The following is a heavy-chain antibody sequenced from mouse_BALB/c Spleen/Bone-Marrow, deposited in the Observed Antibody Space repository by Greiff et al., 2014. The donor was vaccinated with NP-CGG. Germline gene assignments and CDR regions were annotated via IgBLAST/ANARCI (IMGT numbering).Heavy chain of an antibody. CDR2: INPYNGGT. D-gene: IGHD2-10*02. Sequence: EVQLQQSGPELVKPGPSVKISCKASGYSFTGYYMHWVKQSHGKSLEWIGEINPYNGGTSYNQKFKGKATLTVDTSSSTAFMELHSQTSEDSLVYYCARQLYGNYAYWGQGTLVTVSA. CDR3: ARQLYGNYAY. J-gene: IGHJ3*01. V-gene: IGHV1S30*01. CDR1: GYSFTGYY.